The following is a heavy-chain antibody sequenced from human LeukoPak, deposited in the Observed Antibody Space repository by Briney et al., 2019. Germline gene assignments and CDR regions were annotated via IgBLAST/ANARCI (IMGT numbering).Heavy chain of an antibody. Sequence: SETLSLTCAVYGGSFSGYYWSWIRQPPGKGLEWIGEINHSGSTNYNPSLKSRVTISVDTSKNQFSLKLSSVTAADTAVYYCARGLRGYSYGFSLKYYFDYWGQGTLVTVSS. J-gene: IGHJ4*02. CDR2: INHSGST. CDR3: ARGLRGYSYGFSLKYYFDY. CDR1: GGSFSGYY. D-gene: IGHD5-18*01. V-gene: IGHV4-34*01.